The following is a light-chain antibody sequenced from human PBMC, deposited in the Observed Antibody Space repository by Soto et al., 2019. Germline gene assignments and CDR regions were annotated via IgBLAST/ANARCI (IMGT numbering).Light chain of an antibody. CDR3: TSYAGGNNV. V-gene: IGLV2-8*01. Sequence: QSALTQPPSASGSPEQSVTISCTGTSTDVGGYDYVSWYQQHPGKVPKLMIYEVNKRPSGVPDRFSGSKSGNTASLTVSGLQPEDEADYYCTSYAGGNNVFGTGTKLTVL. J-gene: IGLJ1*01. CDR2: EVN. CDR1: STDVGGYDY.